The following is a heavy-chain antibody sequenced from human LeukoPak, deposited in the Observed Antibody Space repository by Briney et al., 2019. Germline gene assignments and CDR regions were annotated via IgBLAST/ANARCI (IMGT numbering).Heavy chain of an antibody. CDR1: GGSINSYY. V-gene: IGHV4-59*08. D-gene: IGHD6-19*01. J-gene: IGHJ4*02. CDR3: ARHGATIAVAGTGFFDY. CDR2: ISYRGST. Sequence: SETLSLTCTVSGGSINSYYWCWIRNPPGKGLDRMGFISYRGSTKCNPSLKSRVTISVDTSKTQFSLQLSSVTAADTAVYYCARHGATIAVAGTGFFDYWGQGTLVTLSS.